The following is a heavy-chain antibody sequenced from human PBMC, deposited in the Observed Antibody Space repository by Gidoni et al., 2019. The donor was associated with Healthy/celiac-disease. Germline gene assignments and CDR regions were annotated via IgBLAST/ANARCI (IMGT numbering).Heavy chain of an antibody. CDR1: GFTFRSYG. V-gene: IGHV3-30*18. CDR2: IAYDVSNK. Sequence: QVQLVESGGGVVQPGRSLRLSCAASGFTFRSYGMHWVRQAPGKGLEWVAVIAYDVSNKYYADSVKGRFTISRDNSKNTLYLQMNSLRAEDTAVYYCAKDQIRETYYYGSGSSYGMDVWGQGTTVTVSS. D-gene: IGHD3-10*01. J-gene: IGHJ6*02. CDR3: AKDQIRETYYYGSGSSYGMDV.